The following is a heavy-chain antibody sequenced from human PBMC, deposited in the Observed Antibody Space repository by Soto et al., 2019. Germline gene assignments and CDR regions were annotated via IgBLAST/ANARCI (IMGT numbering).Heavy chain of an antibody. CDR3: AKGGFVVVPAATINWFDP. CDR1: GFTFSSYA. J-gene: IGHJ5*02. D-gene: IGHD2-2*01. CDR2: ISGSGDST. V-gene: IGHV3-23*01. Sequence: GGSLRLSCAASGFTFSSYAMSWVRQAPGKGLEWVSAISGSGDSTYYADSVKGRFTISRDNSKNTLYLQMNSLRAEDTAVYYCAKGGFVVVPAATINWFDPWGQGTLVTVSS.